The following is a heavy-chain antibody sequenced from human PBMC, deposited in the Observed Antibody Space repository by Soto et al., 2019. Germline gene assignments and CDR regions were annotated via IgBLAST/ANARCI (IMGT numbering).Heavy chain of an antibody. D-gene: IGHD3-22*01. Sequence: ASVKVSCKASGYTFTSYYMHWVRQAPGQGLEWMGIINPSGGSTSYAQKFQGRVTMTRDTSTSTVYMELSSLRSEDTAVYYCARDLNDSSGYYGPFDHWGQGTLVTVSS. CDR3: ARDLNDSSGYYGPFDH. CDR1: GYTFTSYY. J-gene: IGHJ4*02. CDR2: INPSGGST. V-gene: IGHV1-46*01.